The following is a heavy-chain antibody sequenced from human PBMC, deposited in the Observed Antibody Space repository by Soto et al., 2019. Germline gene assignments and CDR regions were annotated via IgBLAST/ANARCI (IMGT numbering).Heavy chain of an antibody. Sequence: AGGSLRLSCAASGFTFSSYSMNWVRQAPGKGLEWVSSISSCSSYINYADSLQGRFTISSDNARNSLYLQMNSLRAEDTAVYYCARGLEWPNYMDVWGKGTTVTVSS. V-gene: IGHV3-21*01. CDR1: GFTFSSYS. CDR2: ISSCSSYI. J-gene: IGHJ6*03. CDR3: ARGLEWPNYMDV. D-gene: IGHD3-3*01.